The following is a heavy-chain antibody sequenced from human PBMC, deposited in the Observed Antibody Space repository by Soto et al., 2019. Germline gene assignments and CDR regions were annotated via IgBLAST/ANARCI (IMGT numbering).Heavy chain of an antibody. CDR1: GYSFTSYW. Sequence: GESLKISCKGSGYSFTSYWIGWVRQMPGKGLEWMGIIYPGDSDTRYSPSFQGQVTISADKSISTAYLQWSSLKASDTAMYYCARLDRGNWNYLVTYYYYGMDVWGQGTTVTVSS. D-gene: IGHD1-7*01. V-gene: IGHV5-51*01. CDR3: ARLDRGNWNYLVTYYYYGMDV. CDR2: IYPGDSDT. J-gene: IGHJ6*02.